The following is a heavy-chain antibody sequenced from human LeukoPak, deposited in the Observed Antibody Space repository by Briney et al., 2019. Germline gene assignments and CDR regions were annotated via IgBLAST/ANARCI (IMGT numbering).Heavy chain of an antibody. CDR1: GFTFSSYW. J-gene: IGHJ4*02. CDR3: ARYSGSYYYPPAWDL. D-gene: IGHD1-26*01. V-gene: IGHV3-7*03. CDR2: INHNGNVN. Sequence: PGGSLRLSCAASGFTFSSYWMNWARQAPGKGLEWVASINHNGNVNYYVDSVKGRFTISRDNAKNSLYLQMSNLRAEDTAVYYCARYSGSYYYPPAWDLWGQGTLVTVSP.